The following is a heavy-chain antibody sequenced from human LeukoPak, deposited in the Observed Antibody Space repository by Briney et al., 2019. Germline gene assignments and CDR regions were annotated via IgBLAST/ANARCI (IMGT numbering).Heavy chain of an antibody. CDR2: IDPNSGGT. CDR1: GYTFTGYF. Sequence: GASVKVSCKASGYTFTGYFMHWARQAPGQGFEWMGWIDPNSGGTNYAQNFQGRVTMTRDTSISTAYMELSRLRSDDTAVYYCARVRVTGSYGLDLGHWGQGTLVTVSS. CDR3: ARVRVTGSYGLDLGH. J-gene: IGHJ4*02. V-gene: IGHV1-2*02. D-gene: IGHD1-26*01.